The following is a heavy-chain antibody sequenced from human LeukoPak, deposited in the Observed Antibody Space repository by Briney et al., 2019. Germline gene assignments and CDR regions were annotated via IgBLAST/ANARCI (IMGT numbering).Heavy chain of an antibody. Sequence: GRSLRLSCAASGFTFDDYAMHWVRQAPGKGLEWVSGISWNSGSIGYADSVKGRFTISRDNAKNSLYLQMNSLRAEDTALYYCAKGPYYYDSSGCDDYFDYWGQGTLVTVSS. CDR3: AKGPYYYDSSGCDDYFDY. CDR1: GFTFDDYA. CDR2: ISWNSGSI. V-gene: IGHV3-9*01. D-gene: IGHD3-22*01. J-gene: IGHJ4*02.